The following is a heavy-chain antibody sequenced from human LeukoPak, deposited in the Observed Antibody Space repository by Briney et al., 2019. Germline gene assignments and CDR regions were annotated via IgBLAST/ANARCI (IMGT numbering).Heavy chain of an antibody. CDR2: IYTSGST. Sequence: PSETLSLTCTVSGGSISFYYWSWIRQPAGKGLEWVGRIYTSGSTNYNPSLKCRVTISLDKSKDQFSLKLSSVTHDTTVVYYCARGTYYDSTAYYWFDPWGQGTLVTVSS. D-gene: IGHD3-22*01. J-gene: IGHJ5*02. V-gene: IGHV4-4*07. CDR1: GGSISFYY. CDR3: ARGTYYDSTAYYWFDP.